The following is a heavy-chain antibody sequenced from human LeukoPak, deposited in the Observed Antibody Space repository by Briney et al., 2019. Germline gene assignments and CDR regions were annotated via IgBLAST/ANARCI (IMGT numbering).Heavy chain of an antibody. V-gene: IGHV3-21*01. CDR3: ARDRLGSGWYDHDAFDI. CDR2: ISSSSSYI. CDR1: GFTFSSYS. D-gene: IGHD6-19*01. Sequence: GGSLRLSCAASGFTFSSYSMNWVRQAPGKGLEWVSSISSSSSYIYYADSVKGRFTISRDNAKNSLYLQMNSLRAEDTAVYYCARDRLGSGWYDHDAFDIWGQGTMVTVSS. J-gene: IGHJ3*02.